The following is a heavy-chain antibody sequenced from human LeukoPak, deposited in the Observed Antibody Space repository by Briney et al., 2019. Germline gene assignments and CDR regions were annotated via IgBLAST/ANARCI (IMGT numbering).Heavy chain of an antibody. D-gene: IGHD3-3*01. Sequence: PSETLSLTCAVYGGSFSGYYWSWIRQPPGKGLEWIGEINHSGSTNYNPSLKSRVTISVDTSKNQFSLKLSSVTAADTAVYYCARGPYDFWSGYRFDYWGQGTLVTVSS. CDR3: ARGPYDFWSGYRFDY. CDR1: GGSFSGYY. J-gene: IGHJ4*02. CDR2: INHSGST. V-gene: IGHV4-34*01.